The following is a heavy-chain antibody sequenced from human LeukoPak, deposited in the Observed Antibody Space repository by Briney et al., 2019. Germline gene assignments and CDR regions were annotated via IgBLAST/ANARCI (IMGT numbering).Heavy chain of an antibody. J-gene: IGHJ3*02. CDR3: ARFGGPHAFDI. CDR1: GGSISSSSLY. V-gene: IGHV4-39*07. Sequence: SETLSLTCTVSGGSISSSSLYWSWIRQPPGKGLEWIGSIYYSGSTYYNPSLKSRVTISVDTPKNQFSLTLSSVTAADTAVYYCARFGGPHAFDIWGQGTMVTVSS. CDR2: IYYSGST. D-gene: IGHD3-3*01.